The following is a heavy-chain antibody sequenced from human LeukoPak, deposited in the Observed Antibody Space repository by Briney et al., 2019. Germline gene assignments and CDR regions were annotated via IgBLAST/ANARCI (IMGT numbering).Heavy chain of an antibody. Sequence: ASVKVSCKASGYTFINYGVSWVRQAPGQGLEWMGWISAYNSDTNYAQKLQDRVTMTTDTSTSTVYMELRSLSSADTAMYYCARDPRFLEWLDVEKDAFDIWGQGTMVTVSS. D-gene: IGHD3-3*01. J-gene: IGHJ3*02. CDR2: ISAYNSDT. CDR3: ARDPRFLEWLDVEKDAFDI. V-gene: IGHV1-18*01. CDR1: GYTFINYG.